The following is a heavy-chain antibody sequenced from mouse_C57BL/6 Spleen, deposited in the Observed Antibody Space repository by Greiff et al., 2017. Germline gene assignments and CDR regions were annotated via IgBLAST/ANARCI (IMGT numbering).Heavy chain of an antibody. V-gene: IGHV1-85*01. CDR2: IYPRDGST. J-gene: IGHJ1*03. D-gene: IGHD1-1*01. CDR1: GCTFTSYD. CDR3: ARGDYYGSRGYFDV. Sequence: VKLMESGPELVKPGASVKLCCKASGCTFTSYDINWVKQRPGQGLEWIGWIYPRDGSTKYNEKFKGKATLTVDTSSSTAYMELHSLTSEDSAVYFCARGDYYGSRGYFDVWGTGTTVTVSS.